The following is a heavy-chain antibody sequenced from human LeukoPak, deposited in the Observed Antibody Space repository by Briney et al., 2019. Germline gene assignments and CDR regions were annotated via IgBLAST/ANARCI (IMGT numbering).Heavy chain of an antibody. CDR2: INHSGST. D-gene: IGHD4-17*01. V-gene: IGHV4-34*01. J-gene: IGHJ4*02. Sequence: SETLSLICAVYGGSFSDYYWSWIRQPPGKGLEWIGEINHSGSTNCNPSLKSRVTISVDKSKNQFSLKLSSVTAADTAVYYCARGLSYGDYPLDYWGQGTLVTVSS. CDR1: GGSFSDYY. CDR3: ARGLSYGDYPLDY.